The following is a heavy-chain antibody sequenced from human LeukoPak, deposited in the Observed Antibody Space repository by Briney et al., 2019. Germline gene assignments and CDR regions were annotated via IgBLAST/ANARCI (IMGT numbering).Heavy chain of an antibody. CDR1: GFTFSSNG. D-gene: IGHD4-17*01. Sequence: PGGSLRLSCAASGFTFSSNGIHWVRQAPGKGLEWVAVTWYDGSNKYYADSVRGRFTISRDNSKNTLYLQMDSLRAEDTALYYCVRDYGDYFDYWGQGTLVTVSS. CDR3: VRDYGDYFDY. J-gene: IGHJ4*02. CDR2: TWYDGSNK. V-gene: IGHV3-33*01.